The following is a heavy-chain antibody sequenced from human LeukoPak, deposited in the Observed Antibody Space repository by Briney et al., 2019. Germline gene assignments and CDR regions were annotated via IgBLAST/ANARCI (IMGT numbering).Heavy chain of an antibody. J-gene: IGHJ4*02. D-gene: IGHD1-1*01. CDR2: IRGNGDT. CDR1: GFTFSTYA. Sequence: GGSLRLSCAASGFTFSTYAMHCVRQAPARGLEWVSSIRGNGDTFYADSVKGRFTLSRDDSRNTVYLQLNNLRVEDTAVYYCAKANWVSNADAVWWGQGTLVTVSS. V-gene: IGHV3-23*01. CDR3: AKANWVSNADAVW.